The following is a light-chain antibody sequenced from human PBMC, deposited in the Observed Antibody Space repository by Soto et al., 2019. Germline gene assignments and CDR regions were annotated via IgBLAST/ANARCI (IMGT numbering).Light chain of an antibody. CDR1: QSVSNNY. Sequence: IGLTNSPGTLSLNKGERATLSCRASQSVSNNYLAWYQQKPGQAPRLLIYGASNRATGIPDRFSGSGSGTDFTLTISRLEPEDFAVYYCQQYGSSGTFGQGTKVDIK. CDR2: GAS. J-gene: IGKJ1*01. V-gene: IGKV3-20*01. CDR3: QQYGSSGT.